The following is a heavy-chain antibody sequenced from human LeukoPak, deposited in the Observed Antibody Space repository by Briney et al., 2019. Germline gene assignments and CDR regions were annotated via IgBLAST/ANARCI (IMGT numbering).Heavy chain of an antibody. CDR3: AKDISPRVHDTSLDY. CDR1: GFTFDDYA. CDR2: ISWNSGSI. J-gene: IGHJ4*02. V-gene: IGHV3-9*03. Sequence: PGRSLRLSCAASGFTFDDYAMHWVRQAPGKGLEWVSGISWNSGSIGYADSVKGRFTISRDNAKNSLYLQMNSLRAEDMALYYCAKDISPRVHDTSLDYWGQGTLVTVSS. D-gene: IGHD3-22*01.